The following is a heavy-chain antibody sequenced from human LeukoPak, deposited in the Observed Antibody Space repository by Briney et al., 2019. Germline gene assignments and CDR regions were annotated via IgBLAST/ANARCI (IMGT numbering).Heavy chain of an antibody. V-gene: IGHV1-69*05. D-gene: IGHD5-18*01. CDR3: ARVASGYSYGLNWYFDL. CDR1: GGTFSSYA. Sequence: SVKVSCKASGGTFSSYAISWVRQAPGQGLEWMGGIIPIFGTANYAQKFQGRVTITTDESTSTAYMELSSLRSEDTAVYYCARVASGYSYGLNWYFDLWGRGTLVTVSS. CDR2: IIPIFGTA. J-gene: IGHJ2*01.